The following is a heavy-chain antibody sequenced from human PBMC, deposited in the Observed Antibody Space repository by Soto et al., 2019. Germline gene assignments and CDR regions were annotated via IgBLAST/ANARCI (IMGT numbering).Heavy chain of an antibody. CDR3: ARHINAYRSSMRS. Sequence: GESLKISCKGSGYSFTSYWISWVRQMPGKGLEWMGRIDPSDSYTNYSPSFQGHVTISADKSISTAYLQWSSLKASDTAMYYCARHINAYRSSMRSWGQGTLVTVSS. D-gene: IGHD3-16*01. J-gene: IGHJ5*02. CDR2: IDPSDSYT. CDR1: GYSFTSYW. V-gene: IGHV5-10-1*01.